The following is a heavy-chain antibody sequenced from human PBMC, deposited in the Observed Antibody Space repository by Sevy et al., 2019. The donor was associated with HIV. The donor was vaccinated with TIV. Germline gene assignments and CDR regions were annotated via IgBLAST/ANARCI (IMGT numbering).Heavy chain of an antibody. Sequence: GGSLRLSCEASGFTFTSYSMNWVRQAPGKGLEWVSSISSYSYISYADSVKGRFTVSRDNAKNSLYLQMNSLRAEDMAVYYCASDGGNYFDYWGQGTLVTVSS. CDR2: ISSYSYI. CDR1: GFTFTSYS. D-gene: IGHD3-16*01. CDR3: ASDGGNYFDY. J-gene: IGHJ4*02. V-gene: IGHV3-21*01.